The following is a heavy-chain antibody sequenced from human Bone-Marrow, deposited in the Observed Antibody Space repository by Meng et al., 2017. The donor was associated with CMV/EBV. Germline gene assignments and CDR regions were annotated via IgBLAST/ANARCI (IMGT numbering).Heavy chain of an antibody. Sequence: ASGYAFTSYGISWVRQAPGQGLEWMGWISAYNGNTNYAQKLQGRVTMTTDTSTSTAYMELRSLRSDDTAVYYCARVGDFRLRGMDVWGQGTTVTVSS. CDR1: GYAFTSYG. CDR3: ARVGDFRLRGMDV. CDR2: ISAYNGNT. J-gene: IGHJ6*02. V-gene: IGHV1-18*01. D-gene: IGHD3-3*01.